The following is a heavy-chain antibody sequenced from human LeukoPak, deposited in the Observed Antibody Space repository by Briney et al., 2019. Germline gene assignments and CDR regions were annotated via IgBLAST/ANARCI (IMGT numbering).Heavy chain of an antibody. Sequence: IPGGSLRLSCAASGFTFSKAWMSWVRQAPGKGLEWVGQIKGKTDGGTTDYAAPVKGRFTISRDDSKNSLYLLMNSLKTEDTAVYYCTTEDYGDYVPDYWGQGTLVTVSS. V-gene: IGHV3-15*01. CDR2: IKGKTDGGTT. CDR3: TTEDYGDYVPDY. CDR1: GFTFSKAW. J-gene: IGHJ4*02. D-gene: IGHD4-17*01.